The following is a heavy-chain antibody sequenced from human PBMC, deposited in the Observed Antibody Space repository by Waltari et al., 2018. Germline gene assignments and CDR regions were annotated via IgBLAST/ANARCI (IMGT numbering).Heavy chain of an antibody. Sequence: EVQLVESGGHLMQPGGSLSIPCAASGFNGGSYYMNWGRQAPGKGLEWVSILYHAGNTYYADSVKGRFTFSRNNSKNTLYLQMNSLRAEDTAVYYCARGNTKYGMDVWGPGTTVTVSS. CDR1: GFNGGSYY. CDR3: ARGNTKYGMDV. J-gene: IGHJ6*02. CDR2: LYHAGNT. V-gene: IGHV3-53*01. D-gene: IGHD2-8*01.